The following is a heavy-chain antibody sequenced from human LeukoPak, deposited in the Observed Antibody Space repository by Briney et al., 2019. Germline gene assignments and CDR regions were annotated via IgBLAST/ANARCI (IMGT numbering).Heavy chain of an antibody. Sequence: GGSLRLSCAASGFTFSSYSMNWVRQAPGKGLGWVSSISSSSSYIYYADSVKGRFTISRDNAKNSLYLQMNSLRAEDTAVYYCARDRRRRAVVVHGGYGMDVWGQGTTVTVSS. CDR1: GFTFSSYS. V-gene: IGHV3-21*01. CDR3: ARDRRRRAVVVHGGYGMDV. J-gene: IGHJ6*02. D-gene: IGHD2-2*01. CDR2: ISSSSSYI.